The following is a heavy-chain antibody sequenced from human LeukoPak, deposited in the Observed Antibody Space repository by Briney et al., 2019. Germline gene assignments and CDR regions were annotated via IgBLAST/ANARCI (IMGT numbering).Heavy chain of an antibody. CDR2: IYYSGST. J-gene: IGHJ5*02. CDR1: GGSISSYY. V-gene: IGHV4-59*08. D-gene: IGHD3-10*01. CDR3: ARQALLWFGETGWFDP. Sequence: SETLSLTCTVSGGSISSYYRSWIRQPPGKGLEWIGYIYYSGSTNYNPSLKSRVTISVDTSKNQFSLKLSSVTAADTAVYYCARQALLWFGETGWFDPWGRGTLVTVSS.